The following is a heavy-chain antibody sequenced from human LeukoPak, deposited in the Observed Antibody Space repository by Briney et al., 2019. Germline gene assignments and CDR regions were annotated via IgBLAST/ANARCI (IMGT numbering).Heavy chain of an antibody. CDR1: GGSFSGYY. D-gene: IGHD3-10*01. J-gene: IGHJ4*02. V-gene: IGHV4-34*01. Sequence: SETLSLTCAVYGGSFSGYYWSWIRQPPGKGLEWIGEINHSGSTNYNPSLKSRVTISVDTSKNQFSLKLSSVTAADTAVYYCARVVVRGVIIKRGYYFDYWGQGTLVTVSS. CDR2: INHSGST. CDR3: ARVVVRGVIIKRGYYFDY.